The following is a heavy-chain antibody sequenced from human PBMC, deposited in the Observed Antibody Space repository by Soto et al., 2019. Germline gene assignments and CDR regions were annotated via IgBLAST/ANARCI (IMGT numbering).Heavy chain of an antibody. CDR3: ARSYYYDSSGYWTGYFDY. CDR2: IIPIFGTA. V-gene: IGHV1-69*01. Sequence: QVQLVQSGAEVKKPGSSVKVSCKASGGTFSSYAISWVRQAPGQGLEWMGGIIPIFGTANYAQKFQGRVTITADESTSTAYIELSNLRTEDTAVYYCARSYYYDSSGYWTGYFDYWGQGTLVTVSS. CDR1: GGTFSSYA. D-gene: IGHD3-22*01. J-gene: IGHJ4*02.